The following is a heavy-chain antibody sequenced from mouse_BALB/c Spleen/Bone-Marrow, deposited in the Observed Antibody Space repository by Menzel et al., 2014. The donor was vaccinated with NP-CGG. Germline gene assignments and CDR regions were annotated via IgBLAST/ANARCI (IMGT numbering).Heavy chain of an antibody. CDR3: ARYYYGSRYFDY. CDR1: GFNIKDTY. V-gene: IGHV14-3*02. CDR2: IDPANGNT. Sequence: EVQLQQSGAELVKPGASVKLSCTASGFNIKDTYMHWVKQRPEQGLEWIGRIDPANGNTKYDPKFQGKATITADTSSNTAYLQLSSLTSEDTAVYYCARYYYGSRYFDYRGQGPTRTVSS. D-gene: IGHD1-1*01. J-gene: IGHJ2*01.